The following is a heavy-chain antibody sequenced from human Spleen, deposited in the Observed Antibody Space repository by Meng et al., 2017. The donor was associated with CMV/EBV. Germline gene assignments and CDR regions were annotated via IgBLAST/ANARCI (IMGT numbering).Heavy chain of an antibody. J-gene: IGHJ4*02. CDR2: LNHSGST. CDR1: GGSFSGYY. V-gene: IGHV4-34*01. Sequence: SETLSLTCAVYGGSFSGYYWSWVRQPPGKGPEWIGELNHSGSTTYKPSLKSRVTISLDTSKNQFSLELSSVTAADTAVYYCARGGRYSYGSGIHFDYWGQGTLVTSPQ. D-gene: IGHD3-10*01. CDR3: ARGGRYSYGSGIHFDY.